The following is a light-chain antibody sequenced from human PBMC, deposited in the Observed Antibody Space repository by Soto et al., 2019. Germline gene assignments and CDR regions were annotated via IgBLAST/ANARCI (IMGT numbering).Light chain of an antibody. V-gene: IGLV3-1*01. J-gene: IGLJ2*01. CDR2: QDS. CDR3: QAWDSSTAV. Sequence: SYELTQPPSVSVSPGQTASITCSGDKLGDKYACWYQQKPGQSPVLVIYQDSKGPSGIPERFSGSNSGNTATLTISGTQAMDEADYYCQAWDSSTAVFGGGTKVTVL. CDR1: KLGDKY.